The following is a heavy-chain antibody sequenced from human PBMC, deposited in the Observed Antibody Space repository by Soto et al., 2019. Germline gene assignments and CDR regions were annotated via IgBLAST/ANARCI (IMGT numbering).Heavy chain of an antibody. J-gene: IGHJ6*01. V-gene: IGHV3-30*18. CDR2: LSFDGITK. Sequence: PLRLSCAASWFSFSSFGMHWVRQAPGKGLEWVAGLSFDGITKHYADSVKGRFTISRDNSKNTMYLQMNSLRPEDTSIYYCAKDGARELLTDYVMEVWGPGTQVTVS. CDR3: AKDGARELLTDYVMEV. CDR1: WFSFSSFG. D-gene: IGHD1-26*01.